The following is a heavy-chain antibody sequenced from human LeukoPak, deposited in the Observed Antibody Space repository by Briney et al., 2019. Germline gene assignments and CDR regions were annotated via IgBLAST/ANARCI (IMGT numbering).Heavy chain of an antibody. CDR1: GYTFTSYD. D-gene: IGHD2-2*01. CDR3: ARAVSSSETGGYNWFDP. J-gene: IGHJ5*02. CDR2: MNPNSGNT. V-gene: IGHV1-8*03. Sequence: ASVKVSCKASGYTFTSYDINWVRQATGQGLEWMGWMNPNSGNTGYAQKFQGRVTITRNTSISTAYMELSSLRSEDTAVYCCARAVSSSETGGYNWFDPWGQGTLVTVSS.